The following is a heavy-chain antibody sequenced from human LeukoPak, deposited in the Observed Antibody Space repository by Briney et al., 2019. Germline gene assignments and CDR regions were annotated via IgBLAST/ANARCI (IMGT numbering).Heavy chain of an antibody. CDR2: IYSNGNT. Sequence: SETLSLTCTVSGGSISSYYWSWIRQPAGKGLEWIGRIYSNGNTNSNPSLKSRVTMSVDTSKNQFSLKLSSVTAADTAVYYCARDKKDYGGNSNVHAFDIWGQGTMVTVSS. CDR3: ARDKKDYGGNSNVHAFDI. CDR1: GGSISSYY. V-gene: IGHV4-4*07. J-gene: IGHJ3*02. D-gene: IGHD4-23*01.